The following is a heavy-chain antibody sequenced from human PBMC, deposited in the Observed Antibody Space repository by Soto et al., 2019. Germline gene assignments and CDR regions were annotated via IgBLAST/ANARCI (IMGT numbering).Heavy chain of an antibody. D-gene: IGHD6-19*01. CDR1: GLTFSDYY. CDR3: ARAVAGTSAYYYHFYYMDV. V-gene: IGHV3-11*01. CDR2: ISSSGSTI. J-gene: IGHJ6*03. Sequence: QVQLVESGGGLVKPGGSLRLSCAASGLTFSDYYMSWIRQAPGKGLEWVSYISSSGSTIYYADSVKGRFTISRDNAKNSLYLQMNSLRAEDTAVYYCARAVAGTSAYYYHFYYMDVWGKGTTVTVSS.